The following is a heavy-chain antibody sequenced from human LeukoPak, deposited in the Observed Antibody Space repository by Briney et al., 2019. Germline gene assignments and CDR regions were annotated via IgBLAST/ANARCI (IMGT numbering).Heavy chain of an antibody. CDR1: GGSITSSNW. CDR2: IYHSGST. Sequence: SGTLSLTCAVSGGSITSSNWRSWVRPPPGKGLEWIGEIYHSGSTNYNTSLKSRVTISEDKSKDTFSLKLSSVTAADTAVYYCAREYYPDAFDIWGQGTMVTVSS. V-gene: IGHV4-4*02. D-gene: IGHD3-10*01. J-gene: IGHJ3*02. CDR3: AREYYPDAFDI.